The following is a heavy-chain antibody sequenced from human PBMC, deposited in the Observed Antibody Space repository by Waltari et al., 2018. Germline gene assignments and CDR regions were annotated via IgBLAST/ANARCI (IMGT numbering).Heavy chain of an antibody. Sequence: QVQLVQSGTEVKKPGASVKVTCKASGYTFTDYGLSWVRQAPGQGLEWMGWVRPQNSNTKDLQKFQGRVTITTDTSTRTAYMELRSLRSDDTAVYYCGRDRGVDTVWFWGQGTLVTVSS. CDR2: VRPQNSNT. V-gene: IGHV1-18*01. CDR3: GRDRGVDTVWF. J-gene: IGHJ4*02. D-gene: IGHD5-18*01. CDR1: GYTFTDYG.